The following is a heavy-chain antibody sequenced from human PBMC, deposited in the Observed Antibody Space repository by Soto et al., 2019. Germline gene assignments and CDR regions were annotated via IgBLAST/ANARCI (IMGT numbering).Heavy chain of an antibody. V-gene: IGHV3-7*01. J-gene: IGHJ6*03. Sequence: GGSLRLSCAASGFTFSSYWMSWVRQAPGKGLEWVANIKQDGSEKYYVDSVKGRFTISRDNAKNSLYLQMNSLRAEDTAVYYCARATKERYSSSWYGYYYYYYMDVWGKGTTVTVSS. CDR1: GFTFSSYW. CDR3: ARATKERYSSSWYGYYYYYYMDV. D-gene: IGHD6-13*01. CDR2: IKQDGSEK.